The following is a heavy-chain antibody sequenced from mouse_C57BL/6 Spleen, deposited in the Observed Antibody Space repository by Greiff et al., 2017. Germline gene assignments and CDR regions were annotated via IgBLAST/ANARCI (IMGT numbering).Heavy chain of an antibody. J-gene: IGHJ2*01. CDR1: GFTFSSYA. V-gene: IGHV5-4*03. Sequence: EVMLVESGGGLVKPGGSLKLSCAASGFTFSSYAMSWVRQTPEKRLEWVATISDGGSYTYYPDNVKGRFTISRDNAKNNLYLQMSHLKSEDTAMYYCARVSSGYDYFDYWGQGTTLTVSS. CDR3: ARVSSGYDYFDY. D-gene: IGHD3-2*02. CDR2: ISDGGSYT.